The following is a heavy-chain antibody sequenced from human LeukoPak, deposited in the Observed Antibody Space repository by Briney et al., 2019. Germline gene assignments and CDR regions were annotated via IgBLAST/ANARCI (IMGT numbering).Heavy chain of an antibody. V-gene: IGHV3-23*01. J-gene: IGHJ4*02. CDR1: GFTFSSYA. Sequence: PGGSLRLSCAASGFTFSSYAMSWVRQAPGKGLEWVSAISGSGGSTYYADSVKGRFTISRDNSKNTLYLQMNSLRAEDTAVYYCAKDKIAYCGGDCHSHFDYWGQGTLVTVSS. CDR3: AKDKIAYCGGDCHSHFDY. D-gene: IGHD2-21*01. CDR2: ISGSGGST.